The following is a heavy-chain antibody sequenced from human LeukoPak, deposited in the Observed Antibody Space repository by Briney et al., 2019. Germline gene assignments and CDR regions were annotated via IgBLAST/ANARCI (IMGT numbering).Heavy chain of an antibody. CDR1: GGSFSGYY. CDR2: INHSGST. V-gene: IGHV4-34*01. CDR3: ARALKQLAPFYYYYYMDV. J-gene: IGHJ6*03. D-gene: IGHD6-6*01. Sequence: PSETLSLTCAVYGGSFSGYYWSWIRQPPGKGLEWIGEINHSGSTNYNPSLKSRVTISVDTSKNQFSLKLSSVTAADTAVYYCARALKQLAPFYYYYYMDVWGKGTTVTVSS.